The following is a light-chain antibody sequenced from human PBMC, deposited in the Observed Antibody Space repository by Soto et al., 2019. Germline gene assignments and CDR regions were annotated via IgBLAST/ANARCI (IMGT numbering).Light chain of an antibody. J-gene: IGLJ2*01. CDR2: LNSDGSH. CDR3: QTWGTGIRV. CDR1: SGNSSFA. Sequence: QLVLTQSPSASASLGASVKLTCTLSSGNSSFAIAWHQQQPEKGPRYLMKLNSDGSHSKGDGIPDRFSGSRSGAERYLTISSLQSEDEADYYCQTWGTGIRVFGGGTQLTVL. V-gene: IGLV4-69*01.